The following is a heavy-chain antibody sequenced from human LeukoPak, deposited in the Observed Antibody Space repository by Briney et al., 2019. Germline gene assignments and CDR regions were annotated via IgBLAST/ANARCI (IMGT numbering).Heavy chain of an antibody. J-gene: IGHJ4*02. CDR2: INPNSGVT. Sequence: ASVKVSCKASRYTFTGYYMHWVRQAPGQGLEWMGWINPNSGVTNYAQKFQGRVIMTSDTSISTAYMEFSRLRSDDTAMYYCARDLGVTVRPFSLFYWGQGTLVTVSS. CDR1: RYTFTGYY. D-gene: IGHD6-6*01. V-gene: IGHV1-2*02. CDR3: ARDLGVTVRPFSLFY.